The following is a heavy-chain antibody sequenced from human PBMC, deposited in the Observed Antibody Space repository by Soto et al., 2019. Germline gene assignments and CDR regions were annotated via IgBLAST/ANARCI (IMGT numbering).Heavy chain of an antibody. V-gene: IGHV4-59*01. CDR2: IYYSGST. CDR3: ARLRRGYSYGYTEPNDFDY. CDR1: GGSISSYY. Sequence: SETLSLTCTVSGGSISSYYWSWIRQPPGKGLEWIGYIYYSGSTNYNPSLKSRVTISVDTSKNQFSLKLSSVTAADTAVYYCARLRRGYSYGYTEPNDFDYWGQGTLVTVSS. J-gene: IGHJ4*02. D-gene: IGHD5-18*01.